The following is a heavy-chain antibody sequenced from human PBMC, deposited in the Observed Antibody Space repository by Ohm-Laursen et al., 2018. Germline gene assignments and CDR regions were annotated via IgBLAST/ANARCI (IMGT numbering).Heavy chain of an antibody. V-gene: IGHV1-2*02. CDR1: GYTFTSYG. J-gene: IGHJ4*02. CDR2: INPNSGGT. D-gene: IGHD1-26*01. Sequence: ASVKVSCKASGYTFTSYGISWVRQAPGQGLEWMGWINPNSGGTNYAQKFQGRVTMTRDTSISTAYMELSRLRSDDTAVYYCARGLVGATPYWGQGTLVTVSS. CDR3: ARGLVGATPY.